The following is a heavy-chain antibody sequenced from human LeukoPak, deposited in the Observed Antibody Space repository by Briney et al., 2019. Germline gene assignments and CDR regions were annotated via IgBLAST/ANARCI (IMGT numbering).Heavy chain of an antibody. CDR2: ARSKAYGGTT. CDR3: GVNFGVVKYDTFDI. V-gene: IGHV3-49*04. CDR1: GFNLNEYS. D-gene: IGHD3-3*01. Sequence: GGSLRLSCRGSGFNLNEYSVTWVRQTPGKGLEWVGFARSKAYGGTTEYAASVKGRFTISRDESKSIAYLQMNSLETEDTAVFYCGVNFGVVKYDTFDIWGQGTMVTVSS. J-gene: IGHJ3*02.